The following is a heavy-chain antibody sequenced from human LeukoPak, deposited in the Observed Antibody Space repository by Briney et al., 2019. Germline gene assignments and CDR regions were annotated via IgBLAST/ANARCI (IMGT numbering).Heavy chain of an antibody. V-gene: IGHV4-34*01. CDR1: GGSFSGYY. J-gene: IGHJ4*02. CDR2: INHSGST. Sequence: SETLSLTCAVYGGSFSGYYWSWTRQPPGKGLEWIGEINHSGSTNYNPSLKSRVTISVDTSKNQFSLKLSSVTAADTAVYYCARGPPRSITGTTEGGFDYWGQGTLVTVSS. D-gene: IGHD1-20*01. CDR3: ARGPPRSITGTTEGGFDY.